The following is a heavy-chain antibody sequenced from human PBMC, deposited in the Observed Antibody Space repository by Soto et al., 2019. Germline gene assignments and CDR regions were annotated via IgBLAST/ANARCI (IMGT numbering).Heavy chain of an antibody. CDR3: AREMSTTRNYFVMDV. CDR2: IIPIFDTP. J-gene: IGHJ6*02. D-gene: IGHD1-1*01. Sequence: HVQLVQSGAVVKKSGSSVKVSCKTSRGTFRTDAISWVRQAPGQGLEWMGGIIPIFDTPNYAQKFQGRVTITADESTSTAYMDLSRLRPEDTAVYYCAREMSTTRNYFVMDVWGQGTTVTVSS. V-gene: IGHV1-69*01. CDR1: RGTFRTDA.